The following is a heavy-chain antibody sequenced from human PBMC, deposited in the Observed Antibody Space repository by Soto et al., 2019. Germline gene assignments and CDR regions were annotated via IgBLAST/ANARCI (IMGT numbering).Heavy chain of an antibody. Sequence: QVQLQESGPGLVKPSGTLSLTCAVSGGSISSESWWSWVRQPPGKGLEWIGEIHHSGSANYNPSLKSRVSLSIDKSKNQFSLELTSVTAADTAVYYCARFEWGRFGAYWGQGTPVTFSS. J-gene: IGHJ4*02. D-gene: IGHD3-16*01. CDR2: IHHSGSA. CDR1: GGSISSESW. V-gene: IGHV4-4*02. CDR3: ARFEWGRFGAY.